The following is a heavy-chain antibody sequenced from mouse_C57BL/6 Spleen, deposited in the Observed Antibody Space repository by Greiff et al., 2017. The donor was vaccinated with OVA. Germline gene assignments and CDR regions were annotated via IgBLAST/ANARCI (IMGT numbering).Heavy chain of an antibody. CDR1: GYAFSSYW. D-gene: IGHD3-2*02. Sequence: VQLQQSGAELVKPGASVKISCKASGYAFSSYWMNWVKQRPGKGLEWIGQIYPGDGDTNYNGKFKGKATLTADKSSSTAYMQLSSLTSEDSAVYFCARSPDSSGYVNYAMDYWGQGTSVTVSS. CDR3: ARSPDSSGYVNYAMDY. CDR2: IYPGDGDT. V-gene: IGHV1-80*01. J-gene: IGHJ4*01.